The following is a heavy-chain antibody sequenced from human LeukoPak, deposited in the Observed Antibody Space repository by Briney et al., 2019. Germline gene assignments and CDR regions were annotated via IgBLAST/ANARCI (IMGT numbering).Heavy chain of an antibody. V-gene: IGHV3-48*01. J-gene: IGHJ4*02. Sequence: PGGSLRLSCAASGFTFSSYSMNWVRQAPGKGLEWVSYISSRINIIYYAESVKGRFTISRDNAQNSLYLQMNSLRGDDTAVYYRAKGGGGTVPDYWGQGTLVTVSS. CDR1: GFTFSSYS. D-gene: IGHD3-16*01. CDR2: ISSRINII. CDR3: AKGGGGTVPDY.